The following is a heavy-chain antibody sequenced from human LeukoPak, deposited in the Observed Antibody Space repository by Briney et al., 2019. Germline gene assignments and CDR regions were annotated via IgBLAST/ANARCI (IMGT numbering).Heavy chain of an antibody. CDR2: ISSSSSYI. D-gene: IGHD4/OR15-4a*01. CDR1: GFTFSSYS. Sequence: PGGSLRLSCAASGFTFSSYSMNWVRQAPGKGLEWVSSISSSSSYIYYADSVKGRFTISRDNAKNSLYLQMNSLRAEDTAVYYCAREVLTDSAFDYWGQGTLVTVSS. V-gene: IGHV3-21*01. CDR3: AREVLTDSAFDY. J-gene: IGHJ4*02.